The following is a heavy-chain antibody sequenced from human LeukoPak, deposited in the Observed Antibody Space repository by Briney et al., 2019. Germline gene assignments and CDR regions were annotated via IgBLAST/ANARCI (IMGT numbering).Heavy chain of an antibody. CDR1: GYTFTSYD. CDR2: MNPNSGNT. D-gene: IGHD5-12*01. CDR3: AVASGSGTDAFDI. Sequence: ASVKVSCKASGYTFTSYDINWVRQATGQGLEWMGWMNPNSGNTGYAQKFQGRVTITRNTSISTAYMELSSLRSEDTAVYYCAVASGSGTDAFDIWGQGTMVTVSS. V-gene: IGHV1-8*03. J-gene: IGHJ3*02.